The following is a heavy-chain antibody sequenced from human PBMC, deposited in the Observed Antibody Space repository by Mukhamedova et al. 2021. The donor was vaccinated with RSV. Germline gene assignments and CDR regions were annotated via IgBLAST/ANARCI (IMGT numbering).Heavy chain of an antibody. J-gene: IGHJ4*01. CDR3: VTGVATFTFIDY. D-gene: IGHD5-12*01. V-gene: IGHV3-21*01. Sequence: IPQAPGKWLEWVSAIRSGGSYIYYAYSVKCRVPISRDDAKNSLYLQMNSLRFDDTAVYYCVTGVATFTFIDYWALGSLVPVSS. CDR2: IRSGGSYI.